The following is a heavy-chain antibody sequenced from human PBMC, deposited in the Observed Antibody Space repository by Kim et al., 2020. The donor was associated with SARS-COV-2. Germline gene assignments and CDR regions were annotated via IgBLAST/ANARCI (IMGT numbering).Heavy chain of an antibody. J-gene: IGHJ2*01. V-gene: IGHV1-46*01. CDR3: ARGGYNFHWSLDL. D-gene: IGHD3-22*01. Sequence: YEPGYQDRVTLTRDTSTSTVYMELSSLRSEDTALYYCARGGYNFHWSLDLWGRGTLVTVSS.